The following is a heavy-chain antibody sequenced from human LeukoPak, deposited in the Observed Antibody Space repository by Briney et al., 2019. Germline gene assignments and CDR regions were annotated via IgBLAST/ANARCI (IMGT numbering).Heavy chain of an antibody. Sequence: GGSLRLSCAASGFTVSSNYMSWVRQAPGKGLEWVSLIYSGGSTYYADSVKGRFTISRDNSKNTLYLQMNSLRAEDTAVYYCARGPSAHYDILSFFDYWGQGTLVTVSS. CDR2: IYSGGST. V-gene: IGHV3-53*01. CDR1: GFTVSSNY. D-gene: IGHD3-9*01. J-gene: IGHJ4*02. CDR3: ARGPSAHYDILSFFDY.